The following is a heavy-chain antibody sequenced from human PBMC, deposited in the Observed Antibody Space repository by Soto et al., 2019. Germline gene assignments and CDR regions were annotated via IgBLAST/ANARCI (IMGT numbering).Heavy chain of an antibody. CDR1: GGSITNYY. CDR2: INYDGYS. J-gene: IGHJ6*02. V-gene: IGHV4-59*08. D-gene: IGHD3-10*01. Sequence: QVQLQESGPGLVKPSETLSLTCTVSGGSITNYYCSWFRQPPGKGLEWIGYINYDGYSAYNLSLRRRVTLSMDASTPQFSLMLESVTATDTAVYDCARHGFGPLHGLVDVWGPGTTVIVSS. CDR3: ARHGFGPLHGLVDV.